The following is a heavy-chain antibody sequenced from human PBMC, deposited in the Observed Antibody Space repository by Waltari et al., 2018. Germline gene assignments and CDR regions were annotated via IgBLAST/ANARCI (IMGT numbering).Heavy chain of an antibody. CDR2: KSYDGSNK. CDR1: GFTFSSYG. CDR3: AKAQGRRRNVDTAFCDY. J-gene: IGHJ4*02. D-gene: IGHD5-18*01. Sequence: QVQLVESGGGVVQPGRSLRLSCAASGFTFSSYGMHWVRQAPGKGLEWVAVKSYDGSNKYYADSVKGRFTISRDNSKNTLYLQMNSLRAEDTAVYYCAKAQGRRRNVDTAFCDYWGQGTLVTVSS. V-gene: IGHV3-30*18.